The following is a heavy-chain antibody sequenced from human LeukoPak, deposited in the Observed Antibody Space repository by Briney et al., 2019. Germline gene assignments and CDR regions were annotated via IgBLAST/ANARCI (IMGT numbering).Heavy chain of an antibody. CDR3: AGAGGCTTCCCHGRLDY. CDR1: TFTFSSYN. Sequence: AGSLTLSCAASTFTFSSYNMKCDSPAQGKGREWVSFTSTTSNYIYYPDSVNGGFTISRDHDKNSLYLQRNSLRGEDAALYYCAGAGGCTTCCCHGRLDYWVRGSLVGVCS. V-gene: IGHV3-21*06. CDR2: TSTTSNYI. D-gene: IGHD2/OR15-2a*01. J-gene: IGHJ4*02.